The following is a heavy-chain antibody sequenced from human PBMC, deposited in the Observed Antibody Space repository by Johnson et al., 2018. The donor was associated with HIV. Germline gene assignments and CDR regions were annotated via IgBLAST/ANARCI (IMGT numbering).Heavy chain of an antibody. CDR2: ISMSGRTI. Sequence: QVQLVESGGGLVKPGGSLRLSCAASGFTFSDYYMSWIRQAPGKGLEWVSYISMSGRTIYYADSVKGRFTISRDNSKNTLYLQMNSLRAEDTAVYYCAKDGHSYGRGPDAFDIWGQGTMVTVSS. D-gene: IGHD5-18*01. J-gene: IGHJ3*02. CDR3: AKDGHSYGRGPDAFDI. CDR1: GFTFSDYY. V-gene: IGHV3-11*01.